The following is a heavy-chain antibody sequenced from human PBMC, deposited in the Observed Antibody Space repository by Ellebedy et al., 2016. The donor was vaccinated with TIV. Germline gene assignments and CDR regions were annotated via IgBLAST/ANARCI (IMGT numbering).Heavy chain of an antibody. CDR3: ASANVAAPLAY. Sequence: MPSETLSLTCTVSGGSISSYYWSWIRQPPGKGLEWVGYIYYSGTTNYNPSLKSRVTLSIDTSKTQFSLKLSSVTAADTAMYYCASANVAAPLAYWGQGTLVTVSS. J-gene: IGHJ4*02. CDR2: IYYSGTT. CDR1: GGSISSYY. D-gene: IGHD6-6*01. V-gene: IGHV4-59*01.